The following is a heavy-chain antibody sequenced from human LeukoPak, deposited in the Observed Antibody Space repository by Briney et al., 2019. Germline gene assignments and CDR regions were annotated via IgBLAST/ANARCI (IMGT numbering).Heavy chain of an antibody. J-gene: IGHJ4*02. Sequence: ASVNLSCKVSGYTLTQLSMHWVRQAPGKALEWMVGFDPEVCETIYAQKFQGRVTMTDDTSTDTAYMELTSLRSEDTAVYCCATYSSSWYYFDYWGQGTLVTVSS. CDR3: ATYSSSWYYFDY. CDR2: FDPEVCET. CDR1: GYTLTQLS. D-gene: IGHD6-13*01. V-gene: IGHV1-24*01.